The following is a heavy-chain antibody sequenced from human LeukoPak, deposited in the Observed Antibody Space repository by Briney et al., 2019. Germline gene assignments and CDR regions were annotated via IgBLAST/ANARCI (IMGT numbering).Heavy chain of an antibody. V-gene: IGHV3-7*01. CDR1: GFTFSNYW. CDR3: AREVWGPEY. J-gene: IGHJ4*02. Sequence: GGSLRLSCAASGFTFSNYWMNWVRQAPWKGLEWVGNIKQDGSDKNYMDSVKGRFTISRDNTKNSVYLQMSSLRAEDTAVYYCAREVWGPEYWGQGTLVTVSS. CDR2: IKQDGSDK. D-gene: IGHD1-14*01.